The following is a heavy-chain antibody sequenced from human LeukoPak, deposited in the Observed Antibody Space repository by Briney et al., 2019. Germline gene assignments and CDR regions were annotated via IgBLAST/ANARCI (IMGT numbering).Heavy chain of an antibody. J-gene: IGHJ5*02. CDR2: INHSGST. D-gene: IGHD6-6*01. CDR3: ATDPSSSGGNP. V-gene: IGHV4-34*01. Sequence: SETLSLTCAVYGGSFSGYYWSWIRQPPGKGLEWIGEINHSGSTNYNPSLKSRVTISVDTSKNHFSLKLSSVTAADTAVYYCATDPSSSGGNPWGQGTLVTVSS. CDR1: GGSFSGYY.